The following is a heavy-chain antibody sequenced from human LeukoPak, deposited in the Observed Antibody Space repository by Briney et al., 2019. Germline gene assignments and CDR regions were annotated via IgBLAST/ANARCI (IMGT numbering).Heavy chain of an antibody. CDR3: ARESDYYGMDV. CDR1: GFTVSSNY. V-gene: IGHV3-53*01. CDR2: IYSGGST. J-gene: IGHJ6*02. Sequence: GGSLSLSCAASGFTVSSNYMSWVRQAPGKGLEWVSVIYSGGSTYYADSVKGRFTISRDNSKNTLYLQMNSPRAEDTAVYYCARESDYYGMDVWGQGTTVTVSS.